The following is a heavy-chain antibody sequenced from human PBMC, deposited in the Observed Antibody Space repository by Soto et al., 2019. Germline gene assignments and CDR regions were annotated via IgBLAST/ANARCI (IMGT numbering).Heavy chain of an antibody. CDR2: IHYSGST. V-gene: IGHV4-59*01. D-gene: IGHD3-3*01. J-gene: IGHJ3*02. CDR3: AKNLYGYYVNPDI. Sequence: SSETLSLTCTVSGGSIDNYYWSWIRQPPGKGLEWIGYIHYSGSTWYNPFLKSRVTISVDKSRDQFSLKLSSVTAADTAVYFCAKNLYGYYVNPDIWGQGKMVTVSS. CDR1: GGSIDNYY.